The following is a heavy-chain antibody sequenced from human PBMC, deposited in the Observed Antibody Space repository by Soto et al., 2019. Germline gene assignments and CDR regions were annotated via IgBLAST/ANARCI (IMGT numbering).Heavy chain of an antibody. V-gene: IGHV4-59*01. CDR2: IYSSGST. Sequence: QVQLQESGPGLVKPSETLSLTCTVSGGSISSYYWSWIRQPPGKELEWIGCIYSSGSTNYNPSLRSRVTISVDTSKNQFSLKLTSVTAADTAVYYCARGSLLTSGGGDWFDPWGQGTLVTVSS. CDR3: ARGSLLTSGGGDWFDP. D-gene: IGHD1-26*01. J-gene: IGHJ5*02. CDR1: GGSISSYY.